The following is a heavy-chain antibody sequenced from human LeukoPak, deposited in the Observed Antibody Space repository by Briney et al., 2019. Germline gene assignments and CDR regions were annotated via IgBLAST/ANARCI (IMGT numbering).Heavy chain of an antibody. J-gene: IGHJ4*02. CDR1: GYFFNTYW. CDR2: ISPDDSYT. V-gene: IGHV5-51*01. Sequence: GESLTISCEGSGYFFNTYWVAWVRQTPGKGLRWMGIISPDDSYTRYSPSFAGHITISADRSISTAYLQWTSLKASDSAMYYCARYTGSFTPLGYWGQGTLVTVSS. D-gene: IGHD3-10*01. CDR3: ARYTGSFTPLGY.